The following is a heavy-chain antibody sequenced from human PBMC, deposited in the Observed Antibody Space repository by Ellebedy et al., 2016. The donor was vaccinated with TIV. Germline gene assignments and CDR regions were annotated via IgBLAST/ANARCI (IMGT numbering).Heavy chain of an antibody. CDR3: TRDMVQGMVAKYLWFDY. J-gene: IGHJ4*02. CDR2: ISPYTGDT. CDR1: GYTFTTYS. D-gene: IGHD5-12*01. Sequence: ASVKVSCKASGYTFTTYSISWMRQAPGQGLEWMGWISPYTGDTDYARKVQGRVSMTTDTSTTTVYMELRSLRSDDTAVYYCTRDMVQGMVAKYLWFDYWGQGTPVTVSS. V-gene: IGHV1-18*04.